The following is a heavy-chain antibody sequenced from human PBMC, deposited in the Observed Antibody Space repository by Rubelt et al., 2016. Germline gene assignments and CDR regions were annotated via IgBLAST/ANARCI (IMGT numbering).Heavy chain of an antibody. V-gene: IGHV4-38-2*02. CDR1: GYSISSGYY. CDR2: LYHSGST. J-gene: IGHJ5*02. D-gene: IGHD3-3*01. CDR3: ASADYEFWSGSDRSWFDP. Sequence: QVQLQESGPGLVKPSETLSLTCTVFGYSISSGYYWGWLRQPPGKGLEWIGSLYHSGSTYYNPSLKSRVTRSVEPSKNRFSRKLGSVTAAGTAVYYCASADYEFWSGSDRSWFDPWGQGTLVTVSS.